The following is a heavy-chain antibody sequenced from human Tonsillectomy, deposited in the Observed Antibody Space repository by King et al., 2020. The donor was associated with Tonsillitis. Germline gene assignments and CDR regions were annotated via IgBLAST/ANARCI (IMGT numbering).Heavy chain of an antibody. CDR3: ARANSGWIDY. CDR1: GFTFRSYS. D-gene: IGHD6-19*01. Sequence: VQLVESGGGLVKPGGSLRLSCAASGFTFRSYSMNWVRQAPGKGLEGVSSISSRSIYIFYAASGKGRFTISSDKAKNSLYLQMNSLRAEDTAVYYCARANSGWIDYWGQGTLVTVSS. CDR2: ISSRSIYI. V-gene: IGHV3-21*01. J-gene: IGHJ4*02.